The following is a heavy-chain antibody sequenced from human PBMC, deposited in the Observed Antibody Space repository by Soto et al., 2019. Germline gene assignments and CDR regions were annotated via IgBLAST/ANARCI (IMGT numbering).Heavy chain of an antibody. D-gene: IGHD3-9*01. V-gene: IGHV4-34*01. J-gene: IGHJ2*01. CDR1: GGSFSGYY. CDR3: ARESHDILTGPPWVWYFDL. Sequence: QVQLQQWGAGPLRPLETLSLTCGVSGGSFSGYYWAWIRQSPGKGLEWIGEINDRGSINYNPSLKSRVSISVDTSKNHYSLNLGSVTAADTAVYSCARESHDILTGPPWVWYFDLWGRGTLVTVSS. CDR2: INDRGSI.